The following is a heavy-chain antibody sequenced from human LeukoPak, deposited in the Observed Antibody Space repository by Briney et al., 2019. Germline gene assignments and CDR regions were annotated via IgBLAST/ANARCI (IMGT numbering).Heavy chain of an antibody. J-gene: IGHJ4*02. V-gene: IGHV3-23*01. Sequence: GALRLSCAASGFTFRSSGMHWVRQAPGKGLEWVSTITATGGGTYYADSVKGRFTISRDNSKNTLYLQMNSLRAEDTAVYYCAKIGRWPGYWDYWGQGTLVTVSS. D-gene: IGHD3/OR15-3a*01. CDR1: GFTFRSSG. CDR3: AKIGRWPGYWDY. CDR2: ITATGGGT.